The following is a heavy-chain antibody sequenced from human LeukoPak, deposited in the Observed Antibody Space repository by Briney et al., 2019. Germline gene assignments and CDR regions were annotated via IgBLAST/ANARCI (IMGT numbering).Heavy chain of an antibody. Sequence: PGGTLRLSCAASGFTLSSYGMHWVRQAPGKGLEWVAFIRYDGSNRYYADAVKGRFTISRDNSQNTLYLQMNSLRADDTAVYYWAGAIAAAGDYWGQGTLVTVSS. CDR2: IRYDGSNR. CDR1: GFTLSSYG. D-gene: IGHD6-13*01. CDR3: AGAIAAAGDY. J-gene: IGHJ4*02. V-gene: IGHV3-30*02.